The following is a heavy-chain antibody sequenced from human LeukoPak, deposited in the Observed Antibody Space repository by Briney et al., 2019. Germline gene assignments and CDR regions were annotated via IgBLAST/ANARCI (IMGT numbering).Heavy chain of an antibody. V-gene: IGHV1-69*05. CDR3: ARGLSLGYCSSTSCYTSDYYYYYMDV. J-gene: IGHJ6*03. CDR2: IIPIFGTA. D-gene: IGHD2-2*02. Sequence: SVKVSGKASGGTFSSYAISWVRQAPGQGLEWMGGIIPIFGTANYAQKFQGRVTITTDESTSTAYMELSSLRSEDTAVYYCARGLSLGYCSSTSCYTSDYYYYYMDVWGKGTTVTVSS. CDR1: GGTFSSYA.